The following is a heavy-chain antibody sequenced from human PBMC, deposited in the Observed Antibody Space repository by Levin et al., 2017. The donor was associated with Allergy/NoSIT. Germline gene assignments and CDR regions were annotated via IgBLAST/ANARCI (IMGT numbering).Heavy chain of an antibody. J-gene: IGHJ4*02. CDR2: IYYSGST. V-gene: IGHV4-59*08. CDR3: ARRRDYFDY. Sequence: SQTLSLTCTVSGGSISSYYWSWIRQPPGKGLDWIGHIYYSGSTNYNPSLKSRVTISVDTSKNQFSLKLSSVTAADTAVYYCARRRDYFDYWGQGTLVTVSS. CDR1: GGSISSYY.